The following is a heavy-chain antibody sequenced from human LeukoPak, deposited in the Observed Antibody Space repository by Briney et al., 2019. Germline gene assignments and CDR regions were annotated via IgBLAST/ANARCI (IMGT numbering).Heavy chain of an antibody. J-gene: IGHJ3*02. CDR3: ARVVLYYGSGSQAFEN. CDR1: GGSVSSGNYY. V-gene: IGHV4-61*01. Sequence: SETLSLTCTVSGGSVSSGNYYWSWIRQPPGKGLEWIGYIYYTGSTNYNPSLKSRITISLDTSKNQFSLNLSSVTAADTAVYYCARVVLYYGSGSQAFENWGQGTMVTVSS. D-gene: IGHD3-10*01. CDR2: IYYTGST.